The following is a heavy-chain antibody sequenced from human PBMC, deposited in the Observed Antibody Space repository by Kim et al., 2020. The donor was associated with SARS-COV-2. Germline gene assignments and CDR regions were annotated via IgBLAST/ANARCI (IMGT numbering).Heavy chain of an antibody. CDR3: AKMVVMDDYNCCYFYGMDV. Sequence: GGSLRLSCVGSGFTFDIYAMSWVRQAPGKGLEWVSVISGGGVNKFYADSVRGRFTISRDNSKNTLYLQMNSLRDEDTALYYCAKMVVMDDYNCCYFYGMDVWGQGTTVTVSS. V-gene: IGHV3-23*01. D-gene: IGHD3-16*01. J-gene: IGHJ6*02. CDR1: GFTFDIYA. CDR2: ISGGGVNK.